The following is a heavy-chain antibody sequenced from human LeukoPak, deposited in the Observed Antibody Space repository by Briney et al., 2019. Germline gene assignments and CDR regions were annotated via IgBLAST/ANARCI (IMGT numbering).Heavy chain of an antibody. CDR2: ISSSSSTI. D-gene: IGHD2-2*01. CDR1: GFTFSSYS. CDR3: ARRAVVVPAAISLYYYYGMDV. Sequence: PGGSLRLSCAASGFTFSSYSMNWVRQAPGKGLEWVSYISSSSSTIYYADSVKGRFTISRDNAKNSLYLQMNSLRDEDTAVYYCARRAVVVPAAISLYYYYGMDVWGQGTTVTVSS. J-gene: IGHJ6*02. V-gene: IGHV3-48*02.